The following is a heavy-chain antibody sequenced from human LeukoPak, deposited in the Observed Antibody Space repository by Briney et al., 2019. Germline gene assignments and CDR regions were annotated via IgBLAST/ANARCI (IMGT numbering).Heavy chain of an antibody. CDR3: ARIRNSYFDY. CDR2: IYPGESIYASENT. Sequence: SETLSLTCSVSGVSISAYYWSWIRQPAGKGLEWIGRIYPGESIYASENTNYNPSLKSRVSMSGDTSKNQFSLKLSSVTAADTAVYYCARIRNSYFDYWGQGTLVTVSS. D-gene: IGHD1-14*01. V-gene: IGHV4-4*07. J-gene: IGHJ4*02. CDR1: GVSISAYY.